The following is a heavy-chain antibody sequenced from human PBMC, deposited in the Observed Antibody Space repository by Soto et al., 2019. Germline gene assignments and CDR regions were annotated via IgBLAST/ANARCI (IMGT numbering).Heavy chain of an antibody. D-gene: IGHD6-19*01. CDR1: RFNFSAAW. CDR3: ATVPYSGGPT. J-gene: IGHJ4*02. V-gene: IGHV3-15*07. Sequence: EMQLVQSGGGLVKPGGSLRLSCVASRFNFSAAWLNRIRQAPGKGLEWVGRIKPKSEGETADYTAPVRGRFTISRDDSQNTVPLQKDSVKTEGTAVYYCATVPYSGGPTWGLGVLVTVSS. CDR2: IKPKSEGETA.